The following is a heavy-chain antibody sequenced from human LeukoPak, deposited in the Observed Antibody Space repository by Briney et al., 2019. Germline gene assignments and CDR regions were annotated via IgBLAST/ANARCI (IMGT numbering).Heavy chain of an antibody. CDR2: TRNKANGYTT. CDR1: GFIFSDHY. Sequence: GGSLRLSCAASGFIFSDHYMDWVRQGPGKGLEWVGRTRNKANGYTTEYAASVKGRFTVSRDDSKNSLYLQMNSLKTEDTAVYYCTRSSWYTPYYYYGMDVWGQGTTVTVSS. V-gene: IGHV3-72*01. J-gene: IGHJ6*02. D-gene: IGHD6-13*01. CDR3: TRSSWYTPYYYYGMDV.